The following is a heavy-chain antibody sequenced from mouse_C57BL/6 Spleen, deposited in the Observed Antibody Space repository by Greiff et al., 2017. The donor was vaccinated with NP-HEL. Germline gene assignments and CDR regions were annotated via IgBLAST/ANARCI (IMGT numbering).Heavy chain of an antibody. J-gene: IGHJ3*01. V-gene: IGHV1-61*01. CDR3: ASEAYYCGSSYGFAY. D-gene: IGHD1-1*01. CDR1: GYTFTSYW. Sequence: QVQLQQPGAELVRPGSSVKLSCKASGYTFTSYWMDWVKQRPGQGLEWIGNIYPSDSDTHYNQKFKDKATLTVDKSSSTAYMQLSSLTSEDSAVYYCASEAYYCGSSYGFAYWGQGTLVTVSA. CDR2: IYPSDSDT.